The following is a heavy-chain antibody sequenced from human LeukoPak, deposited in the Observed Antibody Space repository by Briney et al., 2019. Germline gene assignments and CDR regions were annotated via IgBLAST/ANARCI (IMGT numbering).Heavy chain of an antibody. J-gene: IGHJ6*03. CDR2: ISYDGSNK. Sequence: GGSLRLSCAASGFTFSSYGMHWVRQAPGKGLEWVAVISYDGSNKYYADSVKGRFTISRDNAENSLYLQMNSLRAEDTAVYYCARVEVYSDTAMVTYDYYYYMDVWGKGTTVTVSS. CDR1: GFTFSSYG. D-gene: IGHD5-18*01. CDR3: ARVEVYSDTAMVTYDYYYYMDV. V-gene: IGHV3-30*03.